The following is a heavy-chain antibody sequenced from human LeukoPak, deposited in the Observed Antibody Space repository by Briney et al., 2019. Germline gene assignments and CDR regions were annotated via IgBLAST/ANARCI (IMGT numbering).Heavy chain of an antibody. J-gene: IGHJ4*02. V-gene: IGHV1-8*03. CDR1: GYTFTSYD. Sequence: GASVKVSCKASGYTFTSYDINWVRQATGQGLEWMGWMNPNSGNTGYAQKFQGRVTITRNTSISTAYMELSSLRSEDTAVYYCARVSSSGYLYYFDYWGQGTLVTVSS. CDR3: ARVSSSGYLYYFDY. CDR2: MNPNSGNT. D-gene: IGHD3-22*01.